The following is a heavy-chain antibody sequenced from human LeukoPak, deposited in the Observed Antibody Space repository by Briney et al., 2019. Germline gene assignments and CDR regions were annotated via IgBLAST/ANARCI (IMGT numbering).Heavy chain of an antibody. J-gene: IGHJ6*02. CDR3: ARGGLPVRGYWFSTKVWEQYYYYGMDV. CDR2: MNPNSGNT. D-gene: IGHD5-18*01. CDR1: GYTFTSYD. V-gene: IGHV1-8*01. Sequence: ASVKVSCKASGYTFTSYDINWVRQATGQGLEWMGWMNPNSGNTGYAQKFQGRVTMTRNTSISTAYMELSSLRSEETAVYYCARGGLPVRGYWFSTKVWEQYYYYGMDVWGQGTTVTVSS.